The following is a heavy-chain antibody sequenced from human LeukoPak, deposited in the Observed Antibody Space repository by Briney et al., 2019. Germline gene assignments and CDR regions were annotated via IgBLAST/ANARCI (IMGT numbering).Heavy chain of an antibody. Sequence: PGGTLRLSCAASGFTFSSYAMSWVRQAPGKGLEWVSAISGSGGSTYYADSVKGRFTISRDNSKNTLYLQMNSLRAEDTAVYYCAKAKTGTYYFDYWGQGTLVTVSS. CDR3: AKAKTGTYYFDY. CDR2: ISGSGGST. V-gene: IGHV3-23*01. D-gene: IGHD1-1*01. J-gene: IGHJ4*02. CDR1: GFTFSSYA.